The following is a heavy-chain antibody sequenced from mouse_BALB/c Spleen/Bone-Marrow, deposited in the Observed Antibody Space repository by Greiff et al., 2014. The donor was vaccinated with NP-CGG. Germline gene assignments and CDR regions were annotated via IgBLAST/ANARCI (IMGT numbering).Heavy chain of an antibody. D-gene: IGHD1-1*01. Sequence: LQRVASXAVLVRPGSSVKISCKASGYAFSSYWMNWVKQRPGQGLEWIGQIYPGDGDTNYNGKFKGKATLTADKSFSTAYMQLSSLTSEDSAVYFCARWITTVVAPYVMDYWGQGTSVTVSS. CDR3: ARWITTVVAPYVMDY. CDR2: IYPGDGDT. CDR1: GYAFSSYW. J-gene: IGHJ4*01. V-gene: IGHV1-80*01.